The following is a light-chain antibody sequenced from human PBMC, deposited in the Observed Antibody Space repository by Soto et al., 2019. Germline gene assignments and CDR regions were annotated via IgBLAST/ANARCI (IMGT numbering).Light chain of an antibody. CDR1: QSVSSTY. V-gene: IGKV3-20*01. J-gene: IGKJ2*01. CDR3: QQYGSSSYT. CDR2: GAS. Sequence: EIVLTQSPGTLSLSPGERATLSCRASQSVSSTYLAWYQQNPGQAPRLLIYGASSMVTGIPDRFSGSGSGTDFTLTISRLEPEDFAVYFCQQYGSSSYTFGQGTKLEIK.